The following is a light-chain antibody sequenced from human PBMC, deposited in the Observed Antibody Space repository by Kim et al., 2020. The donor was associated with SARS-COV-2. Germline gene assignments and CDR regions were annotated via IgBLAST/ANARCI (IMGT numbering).Light chain of an antibody. J-gene: IGLJ1*01. CDR1: ISNIGAGYD. CDR3: QSYDSSLSGYV. CDR2: GNS. Sequence: QRVTTSCTGSISNIGAGYDVHWYQQLPGTAPNLLIYGNSNRPSGVPDRFSGSKSGTSASLAITGLQAEDEADYYCQSYDSSLSGYVFGTGTKVTVL. V-gene: IGLV1-40*01.